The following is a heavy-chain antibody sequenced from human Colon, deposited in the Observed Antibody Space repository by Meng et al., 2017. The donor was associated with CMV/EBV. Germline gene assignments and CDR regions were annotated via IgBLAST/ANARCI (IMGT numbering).Heavy chain of an antibody. J-gene: IGHJ4*02. CDR2: IYGSGKT. V-gene: IGHV4-38-2*02. CDR1: GFSISSAYF. Sequence: SETLSLTCAVSGFSISSAYFWGWIRQSPGKGLEWIGSIYGSGKTYYNPSLKSRVSISVDTSNNEFSLTLSSATAADTAVYYCVRDRGYNYGNFDSWGQGTLVTV. D-gene: IGHD5-18*01. CDR3: VRDRGYNYGNFDS.